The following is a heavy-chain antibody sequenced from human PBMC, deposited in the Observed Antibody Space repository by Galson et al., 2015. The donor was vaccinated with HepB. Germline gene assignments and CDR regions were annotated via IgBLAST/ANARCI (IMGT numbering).Heavy chain of an antibody. J-gene: IGHJ4*02. D-gene: IGHD6-19*01. CDR1: GFTFSSYG. CDR3: AKHTGYSSGWYGGDY. Sequence: SLRLSCAASGFTFSSYGMHWVRQAPGKGLEWVAVISYDGSNKYYADSVKGRFTISRDNSKNTLYLQMNSLRAEDTAVYYCAKHTGYSSGWYGGDYWGQGTLVTVSS. CDR2: ISYDGSNK. V-gene: IGHV3-30*18.